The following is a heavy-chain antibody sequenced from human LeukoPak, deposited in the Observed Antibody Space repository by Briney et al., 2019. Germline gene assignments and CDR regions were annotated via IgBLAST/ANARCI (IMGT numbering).Heavy chain of an antibody. CDR2: ISYDGSNK. V-gene: IGHV3-30*18. CDR3: AKARLRITMVRGRFDY. J-gene: IGHJ4*02. CDR1: GFTFSSYG. D-gene: IGHD3-10*01. Sequence: GGSLRLSCAASGFTFSSYGMHWVRQAPGKGLEWVAVISYDGSNKYCADSVKGRFTISRDNSKNTLYLQMNSLRAEDTAVYYCAKARLRITMVRGRFDYWGQGTLVTVSS.